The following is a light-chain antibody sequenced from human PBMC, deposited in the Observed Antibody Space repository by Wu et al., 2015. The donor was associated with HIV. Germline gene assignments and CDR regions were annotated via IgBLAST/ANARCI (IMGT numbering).Light chain of an antibody. CDR2: GAS. CDR3: QQSHTPPWT. Sequence: ELVLTQTPGTLSLSPGEGTTLSCRASQSVSRSYLAWYQQKPGQAPRLLIYGASSRATGIPDRFSGSGSGTDFTLTISSVRREDFATYLCQQSHTPPWTFGQGTKVEIK. J-gene: IGKJ1*01. V-gene: IGKV3-20*01. CDR1: QSVSRSY.